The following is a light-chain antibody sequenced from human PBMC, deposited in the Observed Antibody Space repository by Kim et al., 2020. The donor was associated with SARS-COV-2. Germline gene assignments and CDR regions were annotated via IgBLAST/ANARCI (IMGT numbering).Light chain of an antibody. CDR1: QGISSY. CDR2: AAS. J-gene: IGKJ1*01. CDR3: QQYYSYPQT. V-gene: IGKV1-8*01. Sequence: ASTGDRVTITCRASQGISSYLAWYQQKPGKAPKLLIYAASTLQSGVPSRVSGSGSGTDFTLTISCLQSEDFATYYCQQYYSYPQTFGQGTKVDIK.